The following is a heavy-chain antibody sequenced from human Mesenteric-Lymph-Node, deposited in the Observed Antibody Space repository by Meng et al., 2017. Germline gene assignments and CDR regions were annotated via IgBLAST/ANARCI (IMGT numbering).Heavy chain of an antibody. J-gene: IGHJ4*02. V-gene: IGHV1-8*01. Sequence: QGQLLQYGPEVEKPGASWKVSGKASEDTFTNYDINWVRQPTGQGLEWMGWMNPNNANSGYAQKFQGRITLTRNTSINTAYMELSSLKSEDTAVYYCARGGIGYSYVDDYWGQGTLVTVSS. CDR1: EDTFTNYD. D-gene: IGHD5-18*01. CDR3: ARGGIGYSYVDDY. CDR2: MNPNNANS.